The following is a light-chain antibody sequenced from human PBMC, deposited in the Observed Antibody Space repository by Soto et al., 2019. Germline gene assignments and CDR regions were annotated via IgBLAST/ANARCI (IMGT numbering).Light chain of an antibody. CDR3: HQYDTVPYD. V-gene: IGKV1-33*01. CDR2: DAS. Sequence: DIHLTQSHSSRSAPVGDRVTFTGQPSPELTTYLHWYQQKLGKAPKLLIYDASNWETGVPSRFSGSGSGTEFTFTITSLQPEDIATYYCHQYDTVPYDFGPGTKVDL. CDR1: PELTTY. J-gene: IGKJ3*01.